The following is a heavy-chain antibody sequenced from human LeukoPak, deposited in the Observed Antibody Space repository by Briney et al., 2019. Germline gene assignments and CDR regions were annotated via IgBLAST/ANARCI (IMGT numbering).Heavy chain of an antibody. Sequence: ASVKVSCKASGYTFTGYYMHWVRQAPGQGLEWMGWINPNSGGTNYAQKFQGRVTMTRDTSISTAYMELSRLRSDDTAVYYCALRHYYDSSGYLADAFDIWGQGTMVTVSS. CDR3: ALRHYYDSSGYLADAFDI. D-gene: IGHD3-22*01. V-gene: IGHV1-2*02. J-gene: IGHJ3*02. CDR2: INPNSGGT. CDR1: GYTFTGYY.